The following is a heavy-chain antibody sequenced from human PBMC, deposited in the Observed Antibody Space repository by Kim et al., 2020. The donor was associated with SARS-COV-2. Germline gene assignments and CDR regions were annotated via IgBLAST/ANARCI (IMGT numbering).Heavy chain of an antibody. D-gene: IGHD6-6*01. CDR2: IYYSGST. J-gene: IGHJ2*01. Sequence: SETLSLTCTVSGGSISSSSYYWGWIRQPPGKGLEWIGSIYYSGSTYYNPSLKSRVTISVDTSKNQFSLKLSSVTAADTAVYYCASPIPVSSRMGSSSGPQSYNWYFDLWGRGTLVTVSS. V-gene: IGHV4-39*01. CDR1: GGSISSSSYY. CDR3: ASPIPVSSRMGSSSGPQSYNWYFDL.